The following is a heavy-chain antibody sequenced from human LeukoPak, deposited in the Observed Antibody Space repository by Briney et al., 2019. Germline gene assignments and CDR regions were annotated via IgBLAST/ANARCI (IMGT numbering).Heavy chain of an antibody. J-gene: IGHJ6*02. V-gene: IGHV4-4*07. D-gene: IGHD3-10*01. CDR2: IYTSGST. CDR1: GGSISSYY. Sequence: PAETLTLTCTVSGGSISSYYWSWIRQPAGKGLEWVGRIYTSGSTNYNPSLKSRVTMSVDTSKNQFSLKLSSATAADTAVYYCARAPYYYGSGTPSYYYGMDVWGQGTTVTVSS. CDR3: ARAPYYYGSGTPSYYYGMDV.